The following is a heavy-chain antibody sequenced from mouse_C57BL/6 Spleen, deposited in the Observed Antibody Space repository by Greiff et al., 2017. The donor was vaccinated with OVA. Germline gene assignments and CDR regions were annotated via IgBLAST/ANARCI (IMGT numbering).Heavy chain of an antibody. J-gene: IGHJ3*01. CDR2: IHPNSGST. CDR1: GYTFTSYW. Sequence: QVQLQQPGAELVKPGASVKLSCKASGYTFTSYWMPWVKQRPGQGLEWIGMIHPNSGSTNYNEKFKSKATLTVDKSSSTAYMQLSSLASEDSAVYYCARDGSSTCAYWGQGTLVTVSA. V-gene: IGHV1-64*01. CDR3: ARDGSSTCAY. D-gene: IGHD1-1*01.